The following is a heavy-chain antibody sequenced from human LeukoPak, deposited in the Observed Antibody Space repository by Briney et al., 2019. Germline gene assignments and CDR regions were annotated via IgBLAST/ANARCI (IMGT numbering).Heavy chain of an antibody. CDR3: ARQLSEYYDFWSGYQSTPYYFDY. CDR1: GGSISSSSYY. V-gene: IGHV4-39*01. Sequence: PSETLSLTCTVSGGSISSSSYYWGWIRQPPGKGLEWIGSIYYSGSTYYNPSLKSRVTISVDTSKNQFSLKLSSVTAADTAVYYCARQLSEYYDFWSGYQSTPYYFDYWGQGTLVTVSS. J-gene: IGHJ4*02. CDR2: IYYSGST. D-gene: IGHD3-3*01.